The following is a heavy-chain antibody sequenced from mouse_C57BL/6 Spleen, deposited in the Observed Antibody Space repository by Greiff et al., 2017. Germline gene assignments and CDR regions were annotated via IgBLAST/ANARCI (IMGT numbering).Heavy chain of an antibody. CDR2: ISDGGSYT. CDR1: GFPFSSYA. V-gene: IGHV5-4*01. CDR3: ARDGDPYAMDY. J-gene: IGHJ4*01. Sequence: EVHLVESGGGLVKPGGSLKLSCAASGFPFSSYAMSWVRQTPEKRLEWVATISDGGSYTYYPDNVKSRFTISRDNAKNNLYLQMSHLKSEDTAMYYCARDGDPYAMDYWGQGTSVTVSS.